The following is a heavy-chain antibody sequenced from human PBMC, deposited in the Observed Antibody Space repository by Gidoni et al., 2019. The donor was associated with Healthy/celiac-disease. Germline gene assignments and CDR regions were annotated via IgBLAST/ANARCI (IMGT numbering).Heavy chain of an antibody. CDR1: GSTFSSYA. CDR3: AKDELLKNYYGSGSQGEDYYYYGMDV. V-gene: IGHV3-23*01. Sequence: EVQLLESGGGLVQPGGSLRLSCAASGSTFSSYAMSWVRQAPGKGLEWVSAISGSGGGKYYADSVKGRFTISRDNSKNTLYLQMNSLRAEDTAVYYCAKDELLKNYYGSGSQGEDYYYYGMDVWGQGTTVTVSS. J-gene: IGHJ6*02. CDR2: ISGSGGGK. D-gene: IGHD3-10*01.